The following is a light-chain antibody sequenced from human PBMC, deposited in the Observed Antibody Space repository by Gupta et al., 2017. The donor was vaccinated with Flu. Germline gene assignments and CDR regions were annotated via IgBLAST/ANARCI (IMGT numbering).Light chain of an antibody. CDR1: QSIANC. V-gene: IGKV1-12*01. Sequence: DIQMTQSPSSVSASVGDSVTITCRASQSIANCLVWYQQRPGKAPNLLVYAASSLQSGVPSRFSGRGSGTGFTLTISSLQPEEFATYYCQQAHSWPITFGQGTRLDIK. CDR3: QQAHSWPIT. J-gene: IGKJ5*01. CDR2: AAS.